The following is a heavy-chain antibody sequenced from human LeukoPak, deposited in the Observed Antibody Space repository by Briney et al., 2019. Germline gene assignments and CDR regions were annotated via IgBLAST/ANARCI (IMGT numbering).Heavy chain of an antibody. D-gene: IGHD4-17*01. J-gene: IGHJ4*02. CDR3: ARDILYSTVTSHHFDY. V-gene: IGHV4-39*07. CDR1: GGSIRNSAYY. Sequence: PSETLSLTCSVSGGSIRNSAYYWGWIRQAPGKGLEWIGNIYYSGNTFYNPSLKSRVTISVDTSKNQFSLKLNSVTAADTAVYFCARDILYSTVTSHHFDYWGQGTLATVSS. CDR2: IYYSGNT.